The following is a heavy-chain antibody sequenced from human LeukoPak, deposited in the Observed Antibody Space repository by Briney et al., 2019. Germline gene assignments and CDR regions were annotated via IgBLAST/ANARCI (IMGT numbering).Heavy chain of an antibody. J-gene: IGHJ6*03. CDR1: GGSFSGYY. CDR3: ARGSQVVVAATLGYYYYYMDV. V-gene: IGHV4-34*01. Sequence: SETLSLTCAVYGGSFSGYYWSWIRQPPGKGLEWIGEINHSGSTNYNPSLKSRVTISVDTSKNQFSLKLSSVTAADTAVYYCARGSQVVVAATLGYYYYYMDVWSKGTTVTVSS. CDR2: INHSGST. D-gene: IGHD2-15*01.